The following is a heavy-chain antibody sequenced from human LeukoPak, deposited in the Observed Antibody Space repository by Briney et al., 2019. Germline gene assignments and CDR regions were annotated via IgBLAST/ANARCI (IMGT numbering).Heavy chain of an antibody. Sequence: ASVKVSFKASGYTFTSYDINWVRQATGQGLEWMGWMNPNSGNTGYAQKFQGRVTITRNTSISTAYMELSSLRSEDTAVYYCARARRIVVVPAASRDNYYYYMDVWGKGTTVTVSS. CDR2: MNPNSGNT. V-gene: IGHV1-8*03. D-gene: IGHD2-2*01. CDR1: GYTFTSYD. J-gene: IGHJ6*03. CDR3: ARARRIVVVPAASRDNYYYYMDV.